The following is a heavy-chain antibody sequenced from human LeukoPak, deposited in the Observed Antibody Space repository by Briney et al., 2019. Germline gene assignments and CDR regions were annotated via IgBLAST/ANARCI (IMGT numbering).Heavy chain of an antibody. Sequence: ASVTVSCKASGYTFTSYYMHWVRQAPGQGLEWMGMANPSGGSTSYAQKFQGRVTMTSDTSTSTVYMELSSLKSEDTAVYYCARVRDGYNDAYDFWGQGTMVTVTS. V-gene: IGHV1-46*01. CDR2: ANPSGGST. CDR1: GYTFTSYY. CDR3: ARVRDGYNDAYDF. D-gene: IGHD5-24*01. J-gene: IGHJ3*01.